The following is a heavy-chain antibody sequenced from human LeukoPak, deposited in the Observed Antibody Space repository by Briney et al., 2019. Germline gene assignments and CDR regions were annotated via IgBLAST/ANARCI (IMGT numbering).Heavy chain of an antibody. J-gene: IGHJ4*02. V-gene: IGHV4-4*07. Sequence: SETLSLTCTVSGGSINSQYWSWIRQPAGKGLEWIGRMYTNGESDYNPSLKSRVTMSVDTSKKQFSLKLNSMTAADTAVYYCARGYYGGAVDSWGQGTLVTVSS. CDR3: ARGYYGGAVDS. D-gene: IGHD3-16*01. CDR2: MYTNGES. CDR1: GGSINSQY.